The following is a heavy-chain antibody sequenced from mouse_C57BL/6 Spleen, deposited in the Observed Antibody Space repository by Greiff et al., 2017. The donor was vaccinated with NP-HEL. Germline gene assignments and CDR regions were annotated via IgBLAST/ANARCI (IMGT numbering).Heavy chain of an antibody. CDR1: GYTFTSYW. Sequence: QVQLQQPGAELVKPGASVKMSCKASGYTFTSYWITWVKQRPGQGLEWIGDIDPGSGRTNYNDKFKSKATLTVDTSSSTAYMHLSSLTAADSAVYYCARDDYYGSRPFAYWGQGTLVTVSA. V-gene: IGHV1-55*01. D-gene: IGHD1-1*01. CDR3: ARDDYYGSRPFAY. J-gene: IGHJ3*01. CDR2: IDPGSGRT.